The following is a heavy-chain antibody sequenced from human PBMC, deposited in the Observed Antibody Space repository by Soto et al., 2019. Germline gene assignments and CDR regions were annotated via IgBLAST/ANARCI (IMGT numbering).Heavy chain of an antibody. J-gene: IGHJ5*02. CDR1: GGSISSYY. Sequence: QVQLQESGPGLVKPSETLSLTCTVSGGSISSYYWSWIRQSPGKGLEWIGYTSYSGTTNFHPSLQSRVTISLDTSETQFSLELNSVTAADTAGYYCARGGRGSSSGNWFAPWGKGTLVSVSS. V-gene: IGHV4-59*08. CDR3: ARGGRGSSSGNWFAP. D-gene: IGHD2-15*01. CDR2: TSYSGTT.